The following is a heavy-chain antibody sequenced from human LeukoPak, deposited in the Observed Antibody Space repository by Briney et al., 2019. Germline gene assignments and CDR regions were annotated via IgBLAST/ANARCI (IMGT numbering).Heavy chain of an antibody. CDR3: AKDFDRSSWYFDY. CDR1: EFTFTSYA. D-gene: IGHD6-13*01. CDR2: ISYDGSNR. Sequence: GGSLRLSCAASEFTFTSYAFHWVRQAPGKGLEWIAFISYDGSNRFYADSVKGRFTISRDNSKNTLYLQMNSLRAEDTAVYYCAKDFDRSSWYFDYWGQGTLVTVSS. J-gene: IGHJ4*02. V-gene: IGHV3-30-3*01.